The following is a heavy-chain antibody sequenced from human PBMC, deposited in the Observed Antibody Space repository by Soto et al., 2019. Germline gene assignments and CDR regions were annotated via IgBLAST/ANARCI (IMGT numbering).Heavy chain of an antibody. D-gene: IGHD1-26*01. CDR2: IFSNDEK. J-gene: IGHJ4*02. Sequence: SGPTLVNPTETLTLTFTVSGFSLSNARMGVSWIRQPPGKALEWLAHIFSNDEKSYSTSLKSRLTISKDTSKSQVVLTMTNMDPVYTATYYCARHGRGVGARPLDYWGQGTLVTVSS. CDR1: GFSLSNARMG. CDR3: ARHGRGVGARPLDY. V-gene: IGHV2-26*01.